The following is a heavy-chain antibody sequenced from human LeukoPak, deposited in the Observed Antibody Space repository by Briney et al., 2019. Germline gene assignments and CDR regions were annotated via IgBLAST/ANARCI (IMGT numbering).Heavy chain of an antibody. D-gene: IGHD4-17*01. J-gene: IGHJ4*02. CDR1: GGSISSYY. V-gene: IGHV4-59*01. CDR2: VYYSAST. CDR3: ARGIMTTVPTFDY. Sequence: SETLSLTCAVSGGSISSYYWSWIRQPPGKGLEWIGYVYYSASTNYSPSLKSRVTISVDTSKKQFSLRLSSVTAAETAVYYCARGIMTTVPTFDYWGQGTLVTVSS.